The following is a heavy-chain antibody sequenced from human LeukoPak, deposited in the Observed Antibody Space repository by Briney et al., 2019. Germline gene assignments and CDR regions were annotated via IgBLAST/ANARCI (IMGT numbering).Heavy chain of an antibody. CDR3: AYFDSSGYYYGRLRY. V-gene: IGHV3-23*01. CDR1: GFTFSSHA. D-gene: IGHD3-22*01. J-gene: IGHJ4*02. CDR2: ISAGGDNT. Sequence: GGSLRLSCAASGFTFSSHAMSWVRQTPGKGLEWVSSISAGGDNTHYADSVKGRFTIPRDNPKSTLYLQMNSLRAEDSAVYFCAYFDSSGYYYGRLRYWGQGTPVTVSS.